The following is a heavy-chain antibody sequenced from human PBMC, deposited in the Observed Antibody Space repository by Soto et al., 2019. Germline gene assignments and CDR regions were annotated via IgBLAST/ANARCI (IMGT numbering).Heavy chain of an antibody. Sequence: SETLSLTCTVSGVSVSSGSFYWAWIRQPPGKGLEWIGFGSYSGTTNYKPSLKSRVTISVDTSRSQISLKVSSLTAADTAVYYCARGATVTQYDYWGQGTLVTVSS. D-gene: IGHD4-17*01. CDR1: GVSVSSGSFY. CDR2: GSYSGTT. CDR3: ARGATVTQYDY. J-gene: IGHJ4*02. V-gene: IGHV4-61*01.